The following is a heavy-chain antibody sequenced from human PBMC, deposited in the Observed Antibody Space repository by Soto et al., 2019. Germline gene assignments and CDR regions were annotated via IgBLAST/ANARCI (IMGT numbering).Heavy chain of an antibody. CDR1: GGSVSSGSYY. D-gene: IGHD3-10*01. CDR2: IYYSGST. V-gene: IGHV4-61*01. J-gene: IGHJ5*02. CDR3: VREGLWFGELEYNWFDP. Sequence: QVQLQESGPGLVKPSETLSLTCTVSGGSVSSGSYYWSWIRQPPGKGLEWIGYIYYSGSTNYNPSLKSRVTISVDTSKNQFSLKLSSVTAADTAVYYCVREGLWFGELEYNWFDPWGQGTLVTVSS.